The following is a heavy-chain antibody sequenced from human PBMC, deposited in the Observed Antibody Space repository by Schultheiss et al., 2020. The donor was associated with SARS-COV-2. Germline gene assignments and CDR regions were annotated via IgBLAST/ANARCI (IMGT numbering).Heavy chain of an antibody. Sequence: GGSLRLSCAASGFTFSSYAMNWIRQAPGRGLEWVSSISGGGESTHYADSVRGRFTVSRDSSKNTVYLQMNSLTAEDTAVYFCAKERVILVQRGYFDYWGQGALVNVSS. D-gene: IGHD2-21*01. CDR2: ISGGGEST. J-gene: IGHJ4*02. CDR3: AKERVILVQRGYFDY. CDR1: GFTFSSYA. V-gene: IGHV3-23*01.